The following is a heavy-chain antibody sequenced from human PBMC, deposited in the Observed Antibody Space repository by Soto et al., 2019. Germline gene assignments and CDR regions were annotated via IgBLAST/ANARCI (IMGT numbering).Heavy chain of an antibody. Sequence: GASVKVSCKASGYTFTGYYMHCVRQAPGQGLEWMGWINPNSGGTNYAQKFQGWVTMTRDTSISTAYMELSRLRSDDTAVYYCARGGQWLVKINNNWFEPWGQGTLVTVSS. CDR1: GYTFTGYY. CDR2: INPNSGGT. J-gene: IGHJ5*02. V-gene: IGHV1-2*04. D-gene: IGHD6-19*01. CDR3: ARGGQWLVKINNNWFEP.